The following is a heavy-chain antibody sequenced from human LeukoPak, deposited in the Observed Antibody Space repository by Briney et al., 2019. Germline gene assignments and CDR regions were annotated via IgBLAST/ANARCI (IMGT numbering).Heavy chain of an antibody. J-gene: IGHJ4*02. D-gene: IGHD4-17*01. Sequence: PSDTLSLTCTVSGGSISSYYWSWIRQPPGKGLEWIGYIYYSGSTNYNPSLKSRVTISVDTSKNQFSLKLSSVTAADTAVYYCASSAGDYGDYVGYWGQGTLVTVSS. CDR1: GGSISSYY. CDR3: ASSAGDYGDYVGY. CDR2: IYYSGST. V-gene: IGHV4-59*07.